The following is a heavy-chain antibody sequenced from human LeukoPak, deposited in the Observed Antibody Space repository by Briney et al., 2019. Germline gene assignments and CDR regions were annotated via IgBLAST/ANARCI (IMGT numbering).Heavy chain of an antibody. CDR2: INHSGST. V-gene: IGHV4-34*01. J-gene: IGHJ4*02. D-gene: IGHD6-6*01. CDR3: ARVKGSCSSSSCLTIDY. CDR1: GGSFSGYY. Sequence: SETLSLTCAVYGGSFSGYYRSWIRQPAGNGLEWIGEINHSGSTNYNPSLKSRVTISVDTSKNQFSLKLSSVTAADTAVYYCARVKGSCSSSSCLTIDYWGQGTLVTVSS.